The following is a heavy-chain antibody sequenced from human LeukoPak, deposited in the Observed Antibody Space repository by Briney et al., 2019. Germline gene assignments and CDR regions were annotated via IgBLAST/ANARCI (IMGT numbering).Heavy chain of an antibody. CDR2: IKEDGSER. J-gene: IGHJ4*02. CDR1: GYTFSSYW. Sequence: GGSLRLSCAASGYTFSSYWMSWVRQAPGKGLEWVASIKEDGSERQYVDSVKGRFSISRDNTKGSLFLQLNSLRAEDTAVYYCATDRNSGKYYDYWGQGTLVTVSS. D-gene: IGHD1-26*01. V-gene: IGHV3-7*03. CDR3: ATDRNSGKYYDY.